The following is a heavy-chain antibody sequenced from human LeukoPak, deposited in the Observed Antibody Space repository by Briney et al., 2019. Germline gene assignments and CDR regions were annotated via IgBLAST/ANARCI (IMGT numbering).Heavy chain of an antibody. CDR1: GGSISSYY. D-gene: IGHD6-13*01. CDR2: IYYSGST. CDR3: ARDRGEVYSSSWYPFDI. J-gene: IGHJ3*02. Sequence: SETLSLTCTVSGGSISSYYWSWIRQPPGKGLEWIGYIYYSGSTNYNPSLKSRVTISVDTSKNQFSLKLISLTAADTAVYYCARDRGEVYSSSWYPFDIWGQGTMVTVSS. V-gene: IGHV4-59*01.